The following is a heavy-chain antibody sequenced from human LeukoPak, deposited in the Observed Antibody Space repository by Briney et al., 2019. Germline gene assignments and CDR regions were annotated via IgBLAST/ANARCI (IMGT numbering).Heavy chain of an antibody. V-gene: IGHV4-38-2*02. J-gene: IGHJ4*02. CDR1: GYSITSGYY. D-gene: IGHD6-19*01. CDR3: AKGTSSGWYYFDY. CDR2: IYHSGDT. Sequence: SETLSLTCIVSGYSITSGYYWGWIRQPPGKGLEWVGSIYHSGDTYYNPSLKSRVTISVDTSKNQFSLKLDSVTAADTAVYYCAKGTSSGWYYFDYWGQGTLVTVSS.